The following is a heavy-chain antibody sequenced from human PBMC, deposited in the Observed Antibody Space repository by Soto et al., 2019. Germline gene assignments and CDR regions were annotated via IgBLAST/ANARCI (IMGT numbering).Heavy chain of an antibody. CDR1: GGSISSYY. CDR3: ARSGGYSGYDSGDAFDI. J-gene: IGHJ3*02. V-gene: IGHV4-59*08. CDR2: IYYSGST. D-gene: IGHD5-12*01. Sequence: SETLSLTCTVSGGSISSYYWSWIRQPPGKGLEWIGYIYYSGSTNYNPSLKSRVTISVDTSKNQFSLKLSSVTAADTAVYYCARSGGYSGYDSGDAFDIWGQGTMVT.